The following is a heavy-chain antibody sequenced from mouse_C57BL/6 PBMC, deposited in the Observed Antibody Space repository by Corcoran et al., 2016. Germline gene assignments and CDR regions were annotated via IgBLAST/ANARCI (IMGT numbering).Heavy chain of an antibody. CDR2: INPNNGGT. D-gene: IGHD2-10*02. Sequence: EVQLQQSGPELVKPGASVKISCKASGYTFTDYYMNWVKQSHGKSLEWIGDINPNNGGTSYNQKFKGKATLTVDKSSSTAYMELRSLTSEDSAVYYCARNGYGNYGYFDVWGTGTTVTVSS. CDR3: ARNGYGNYGYFDV. CDR1: GYTFTDYY. V-gene: IGHV1-26*01. J-gene: IGHJ1*03.